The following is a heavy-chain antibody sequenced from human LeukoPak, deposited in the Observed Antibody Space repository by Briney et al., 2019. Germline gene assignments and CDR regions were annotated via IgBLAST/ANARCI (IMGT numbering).Heavy chain of an antibody. J-gene: IGHJ5*02. V-gene: IGHV1-2*02. Sequence: ASVKVSCKASGYTFTGYYMHWVRQAPGQGLGWMGWINPNSGGTNYAQKFQGRVTMTRDTSISTAYMELSRLRSDDTAVYYCARVTGGRYCSTTSCYMRGWFDPWGQGTLVTVSS. CDR2: INPNSGGT. CDR3: ARVTGGRYCSTTSCYMRGWFDP. D-gene: IGHD2-2*02. CDR1: GYTFTGYY.